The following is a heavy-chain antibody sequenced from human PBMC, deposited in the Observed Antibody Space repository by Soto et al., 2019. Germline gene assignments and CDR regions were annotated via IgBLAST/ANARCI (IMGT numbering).Heavy chain of an antibody. D-gene: IGHD4-4*01. Sequence: ASVKVSCKASGYTFTGYYMHWVRQAPGQGLEWMGWINPNSGGTNYAQKVQGRVTMTRDTSISTAYMELSRLRSDDTAVYYCAREDGYNNPLDYWGQGTLVTVSS. CDR2: INPNSGGT. CDR1: GYTFTGYY. CDR3: AREDGYNNPLDY. V-gene: IGHV1-2*02. J-gene: IGHJ4*02.